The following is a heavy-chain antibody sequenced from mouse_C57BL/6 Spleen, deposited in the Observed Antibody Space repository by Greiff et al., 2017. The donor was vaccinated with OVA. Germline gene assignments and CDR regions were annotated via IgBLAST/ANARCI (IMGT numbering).Heavy chain of an antibody. D-gene: IGHD2-1*01. CDR1: GYAFTNYL. CDR2: INPGSGGT. V-gene: IGHV1-54*01. Sequence: QVQLKQSGAELVRPGTSVKVSCQASGYAFTNYLIEWVKQRPGQGLEWIGVINPGSGGTNYNEKFKGKATLTADKSSSTAYMQLSSLTSEDSAVYFCAREGNWHFDYWGQGTTLTVSS. J-gene: IGHJ2*01. CDR3: AREGNWHFDY.